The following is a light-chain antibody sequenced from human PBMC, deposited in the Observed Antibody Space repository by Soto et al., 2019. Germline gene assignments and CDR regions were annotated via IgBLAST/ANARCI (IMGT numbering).Light chain of an antibody. CDR1: SSDVGGYNY. CDR2: EVS. V-gene: IGLV2-14*01. Sequence: QSVLTQPRSVSGSPGQSVTISCTGTSSDVGGYNYVSWYQQHPGKAPKLMISEVSNRPSGVSNRFSGSKSGNTASLTISGLQAEDEADYYCSSYTSTSTWVFGGGTKLTVL. CDR3: SSYTSTSTWV. J-gene: IGLJ3*02.